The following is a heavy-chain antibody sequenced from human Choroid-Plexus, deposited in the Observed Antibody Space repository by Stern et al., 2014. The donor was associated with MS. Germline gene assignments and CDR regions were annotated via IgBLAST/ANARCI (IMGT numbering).Heavy chain of an antibody. CDR1: GYIFTGYY. Sequence: VQLVESGAEVKKPGASVKVSCKTSGYIFTGYYIHWVRQAPGQGLEWMAWINPNTGGTKYAQKFQGRGTMSRDPSISTAYVELSSLTSDDTAVYYCARDQRGITIFGVVTDYYSLGMDVWGQGTTVTVSS. CDR2: INPNTGGT. V-gene: IGHV1-2*02. J-gene: IGHJ6*02. D-gene: IGHD3-3*01. CDR3: ARDQRGITIFGVVTDYYSLGMDV.